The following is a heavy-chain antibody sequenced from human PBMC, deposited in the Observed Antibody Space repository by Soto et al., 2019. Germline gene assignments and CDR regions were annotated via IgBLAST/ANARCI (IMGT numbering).Heavy chain of an antibody. Sequence: ASVKVSCKASGYTFTSYYMHWVRQAPGQGLEWMGIINPSGGSTSYAQKFQGRVTMTRDTSTSTVYMELSSLRSEDTAVYYCARDQYGITMVRGNYYFDYWGQGTLVTVSS. CDR3: ARDQYGITMVRGNYYFDY. CDR2: INPSGGST. J-gene: IGHJ4*02. CDR1: GYTFTSYY. V-gene: IGHV1-46*01. D-gene: IGHD3-10*01.